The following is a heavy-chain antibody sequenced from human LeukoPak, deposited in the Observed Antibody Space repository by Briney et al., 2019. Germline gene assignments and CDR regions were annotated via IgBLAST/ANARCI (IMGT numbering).Heavy chain of an antibody. CDR2: IRYDGNNK. J-gene: IGHJ4*02. CDR3: AKDLGIAAALPYDYFDY. Sequence: PGGSLRLSCAASGFTFSSYGMHWVRQAPGKGLEWVAFIRYDGNNKYYADSVKGRFTISRGTSKNTLYLQMNSLTPEDTAVYYCAKDLGIAAALPYDYFDYWGQGTLVTVSS. V-gene: IGHV3-30*02. D-gene: IGHD6-13*01. CDR1: GFTFSSYG.